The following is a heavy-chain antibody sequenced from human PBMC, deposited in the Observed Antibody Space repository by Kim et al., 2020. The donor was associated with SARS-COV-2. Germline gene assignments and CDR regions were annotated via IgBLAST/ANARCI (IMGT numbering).Heavy chain of an antibody. CDR3: ARDSDYYYYYGMDV. V-gene: IGHV1-69*01. D-gene: IGHD6-19*01. J-gene: IGHJ6*02. Sequence: AHQFQGRVTITADESTNTAHMGLSSLRSEDTAVYYCARDSDYYYYYGMDVWGQGTTVTVSS.